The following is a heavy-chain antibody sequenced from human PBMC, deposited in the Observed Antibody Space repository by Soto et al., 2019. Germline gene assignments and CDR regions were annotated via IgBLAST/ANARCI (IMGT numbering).Heavy chain of an antibody. D-gene: IGHD6-13*01. Sequence: QVQLVQSGAEVKKPGASVKVSCKASGYPFTSFAINWVRQAPGHGLEWMGWISPYNGNTKYEQKLQGRVSMTTESSTSKAYMELRSMRSDATAVYYCARDHRSIAAPGTFDYWGQGTLVTVSS. J-gene: IGHJ4*02. V-gene: IGHV1-18*01. CDR3: ARDHRSIAAPGTFDY. CDR1: GYPFTSFA. CDR2: ISPYNGNT.